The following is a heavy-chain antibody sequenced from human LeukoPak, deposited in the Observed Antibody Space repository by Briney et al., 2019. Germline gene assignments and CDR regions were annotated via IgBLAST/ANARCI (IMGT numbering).Heavy chain of an antibody. J-gene: IGHJ6*04. CDR1: GGSVSSGSYY. CDR2: IYYSGST. CDR3: ASWSSTRYYYYGMDV. Sequence: SETLSLTCTVSGGSVSSGSYYWCWIRQPPGEGLEWVGYIYYSGSTNYNPSLKSRVTISVDTSKNQFSLKLSSVTAADTAVYYCASWSSTRYYYYGMDVWGKGTTVTVSS. D-gene: IGHD2-2*01. V-gene: IGHV4-61*01.